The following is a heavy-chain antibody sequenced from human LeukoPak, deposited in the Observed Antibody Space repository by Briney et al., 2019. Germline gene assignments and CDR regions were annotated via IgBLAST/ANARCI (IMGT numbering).Heavy chain of an antibody. CDR2: IYSGGST. CDR1: GFTVSSNY. D-gene: IGHD2-15*01. J-gene: IGHJ4*02. CDR3: ARDRKDGNFFDY. V-gene: IGHV3-53*01. Sequence: PGGSLRLSCAASGFTVSSNYMSWVRQAPGKGLEWVSIIYSGGSTYYADSVKGRFTISRDNSKNTLYLQMNSLRAEDTAVYYCARDRKDGNFFDYWGQGTLVTVSS.